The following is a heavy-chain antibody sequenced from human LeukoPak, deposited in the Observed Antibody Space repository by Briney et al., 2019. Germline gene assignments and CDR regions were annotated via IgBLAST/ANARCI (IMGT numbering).Heavy chain of an antibody. V-gene: IGHV4-34*01. CDR2: INHSGST. D-gene: IGHD3-10*01. J-gene: IGHJ4*02. CDR1: GGSFSGYY. Sequence: PSETLSLTCAVYGGSFSGYYWNWIRQPPGKGLEWIGEINHSGSTNYNPSLKSRVTISVDTSKNQFSLKLSSVTAADTAVYYCARERMGRGYYFDYWGQGTLVTVSS. CDR3: ARERMGRGYYFDY.